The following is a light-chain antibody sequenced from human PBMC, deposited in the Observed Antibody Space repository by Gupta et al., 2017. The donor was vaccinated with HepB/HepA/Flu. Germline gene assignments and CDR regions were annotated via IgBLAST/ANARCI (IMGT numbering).Light chain of an antibody. CDR2: AAA. CDR1: QSISSY. Sequence: DIQMTSSPSPLSASVGDRVTITSRASQSISSYLNWSQHKPGKAPKLLIYAAASLQSGVPSRSRGSGSGTDIELTISSLQPEDVETDYCQQRYSTTLFTFGPGTKVEIK. J-gene: IGKJ3*01. V-gene: IGKV1-39*01. CDR3: QQRYSTTLFT.